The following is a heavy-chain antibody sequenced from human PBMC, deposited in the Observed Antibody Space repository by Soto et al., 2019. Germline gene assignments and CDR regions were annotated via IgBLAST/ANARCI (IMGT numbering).Heavy chain of an antibody. Sequence: PGGSLRLSCAASGFTFGDYYMTWIRQAPGKGLEWVSYISSSGSTIYNADSVKGRFTISRDNSKNTLFLQMNSLRAEDTAVYYCARSGYYTRITMVRGVIIPYYYMDVWGKGTTVPSP. V-gene: IGHV3-11*04. J-gene: IGHJ6*03. CDR2: ISSSGSTI. CDR1: GFTFGDYY. CDR3: ARSGYYTRITMVRGVIIPYYYMDV. D-gene: IGHD3-10*01.